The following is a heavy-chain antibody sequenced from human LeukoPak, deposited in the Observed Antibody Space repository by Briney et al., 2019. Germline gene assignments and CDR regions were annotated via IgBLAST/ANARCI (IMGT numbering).Heavy chain of an antibody. CDR2: IYYSGST. D-gene: IGHD6-19*01. V-gene: IGHV4-59*01. J-gene: IGHJ6*02. CDR1: GGSISSYY. Sequence: SETLSLTCTVSGGSISSYYWSWIRQPPGKGLEWIGYIYYSGSTNYNPSLESRVTISVDTSKNQFSLKLSSVTAADTAVYYCARGGIAVAGTRGFYYYGMDVWGQGTTVTVSS. CDR3: ARGGIAVAGTRGFYYYGMDV.